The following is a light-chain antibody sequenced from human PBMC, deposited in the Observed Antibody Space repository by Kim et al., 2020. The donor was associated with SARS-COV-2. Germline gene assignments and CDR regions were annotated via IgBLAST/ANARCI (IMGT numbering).Light chain of an antibody. CDR3: QQYNSYWT. CDR2: DAS. Sequence: AASVGDRVTSTCRASQSISSWLAWYQQKPGKAPNLLIYDASSLECGVPSRFSGSGSGTEFTLTISSLQPEDSATYYCQQYNSYWTFGQGTKVDIK. V-gene: IGKV1-5*01. J-gene: IGKJ1*01. CDR1: QSISSW.